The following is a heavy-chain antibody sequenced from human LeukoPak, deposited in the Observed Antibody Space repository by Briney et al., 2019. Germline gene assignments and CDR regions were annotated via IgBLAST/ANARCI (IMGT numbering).Heavy chain of an antibody. J-gene: IGHJ4*02. CDR3: AREYPADSSSWWD. D-gene: IGHD6-13*01. CDR1: GFTFSDYY. V-gene: IGHV3-11*01. Sequence: PGGSLRLSCAAPGFTFSDYYMSWIRQAPGKGLEWVSYISSSGSTIYYADSVKGRFTISRDNAKNSLYLQMNSLRAEDTAVYYCAREYPADSSSWWDWGQGTLVTVSS. CDR2: ISSSGSTI.